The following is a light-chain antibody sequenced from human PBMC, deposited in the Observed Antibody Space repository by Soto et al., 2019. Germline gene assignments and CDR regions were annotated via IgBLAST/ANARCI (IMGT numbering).Light chain of an antibody. V-gene: IGKV1-9*01. CDR2: AAS. Sequence: DVQLTQSPAFLSASVGDRVTFTCRASQNINSYLAWYQQKPGEAPKLLIYAASRLQNGVPSRFSGSGSGTEFTLTVSSLQPDDFATYYCQQLNSYPTFGGGTKVEIK. CDR1: QNINSY. J-gene: IGKJ4*01. CDR3: QQLNSYPT.